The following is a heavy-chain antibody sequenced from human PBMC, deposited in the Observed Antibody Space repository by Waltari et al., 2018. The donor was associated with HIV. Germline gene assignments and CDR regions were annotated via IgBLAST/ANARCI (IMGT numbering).Heavy chain of an antibody. CDR3: ARGGLYSSGWKSENWFDP. J-gene: IGHJ5*02. CDR2: MSSSGSTM. V-gene: IGHV3-48*03. D-gene: IGHD6-19*01. Sequence: EVQLVESGGGLVQPGGSLRLSCAASGFIFSSYEMNWVRQAPGKGLEWVSSMSSSGSTMFYADSVKGRFTISSDNAKNSLYLQMNSLRVEDTAVYYCARGGLYSSGWKSENWFDPWGQGTLVTVSS. CDR1: GFIFSSYE.